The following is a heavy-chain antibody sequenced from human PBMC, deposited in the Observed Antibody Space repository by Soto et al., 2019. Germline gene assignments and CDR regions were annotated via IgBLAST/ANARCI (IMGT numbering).Heavy chain of an antibody. CDR1: GLIVSTNY. V-gene: IGHV3-53*05. D-gene: IGHD3-10*01. CDR2: LYSGGST. J-gene: IGHJ3*02. Sequence: EVQLVETGGGLIQPGGSLRLSCAASGLIVSTNYMNWVRQAPWKGLEWVSVLYSGGSTHYAGSVKGRFIISRDNSKNTLYLQMNNLRAEDTAVYYFSRGRHGDEGDAFDIWGHGTRVTVSS. CDR3: SRGRHGDEGDAFDI.